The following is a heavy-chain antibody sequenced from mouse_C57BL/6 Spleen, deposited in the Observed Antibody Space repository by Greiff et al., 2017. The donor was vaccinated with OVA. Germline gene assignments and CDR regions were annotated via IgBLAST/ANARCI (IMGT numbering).Heavy chain of an antibody. Sequence: VQLQQPGAELVRPGSSVKLSCKASGYTFPSYWMPWVKQRPIQGLEWIGNIDPSDSEPHYNQKFKDKATLTVDKSSSTADMQLSSLTSEDSAVYYWAREDRAGTGWDFDVWGTGTTVTVSS. J-gene: IGHJ1*03. D-gene: IGHD4-1*01. CDR2: IDPSDSEP. V-gene: IGHV1-52*01. CDR3: AREDRAGTGWDFDV. CDR1: GYTFPSYW.